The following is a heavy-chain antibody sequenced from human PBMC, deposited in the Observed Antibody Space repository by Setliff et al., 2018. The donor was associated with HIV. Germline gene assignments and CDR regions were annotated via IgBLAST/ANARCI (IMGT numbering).Heavy chain of an antibody. J-gene: IGHJ4*02. V-gene: IGHV4-61*09. D-gene: IGHD3-10*01. Sequence: SETLSLTCSVSSSISSGGYYWTWIRQPAGKGLEWIGHVSTSGNTNYNPSLKSRITISLDTSKSHFSLKLHSVTAADTAVYYCARIKAFGSGSYPLDFWGQGTPGTSPQ. CDR3: ARIKAFGSGSYPLDF. CDR1: SSISSGGYY. CDR2: VSTSGNT.